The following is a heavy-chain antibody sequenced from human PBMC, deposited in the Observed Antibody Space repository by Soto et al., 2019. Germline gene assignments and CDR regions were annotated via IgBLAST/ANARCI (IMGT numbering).Heavy chain of an antibody. D-gene: IGHD4-17*01. V-gene: IGHV4-59*08. Sequence: QVQLQESGPGLVKPSETLSITCTVSGGSISSYYWSWIRQPPGKGLEWIGYIYYSGSTNYNPSLKSRVTISLDTSKNQFSLKLSSVTAADTAVYYCARRYGALFDYWGQGTLVTVSS. CDR2: IYYSGST. CDR3: ARRYGALFDY. CDR1: GGSISSYY. J-gene: IGHJ4*02.